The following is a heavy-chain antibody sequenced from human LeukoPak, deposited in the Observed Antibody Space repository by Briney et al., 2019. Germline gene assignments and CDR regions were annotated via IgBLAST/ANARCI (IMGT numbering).Heavy chain of an antibody. V-gene: IGHV3-30-3*02. Sequence: GGSLRLSCAASGFTFSSYAMHWVRQAPGKGLEWVAVISYDGSNKYYADSVKGRFTISRDNSKNTLYLQMNSLRAEDTAVYYCAKVAVAGKKYYFDYWGHGTLVTVSS. J-gene: IGHJ4*01. D-gene: IGHD6-19*01. CDR1: GFTFSSYA. CDR3: AKVAVAGKKYYFDY. CDR2: ISYDGSNK.